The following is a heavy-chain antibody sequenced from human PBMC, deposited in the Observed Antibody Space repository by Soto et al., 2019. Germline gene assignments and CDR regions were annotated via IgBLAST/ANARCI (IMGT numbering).Heavy chain of an antibody. CDR3: ARVMRTFGGVMVWFDP. J-gene: IGHJ5*02. CDR2: ISAYNGNT. D-gene: IGHD3-16*02. V-gene: IGHV1-18*01. Sequence: SSVKVSCTASGYTFTSYGISWVRQAPGQGLEWMGWISAYNGNTNYAQKLQGRVTMTTDTSTSTAYMDMRSLRSDDKAEYYCARVMRTFGGVMVWFDPWGQGTLVTAPQ. CDR1: GYTFTSYG.